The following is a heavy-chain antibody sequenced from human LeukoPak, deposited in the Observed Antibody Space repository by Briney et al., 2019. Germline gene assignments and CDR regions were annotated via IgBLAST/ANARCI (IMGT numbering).Heavy chain of an antibody. CDR2: INPNSGGT. V-gene: IGHV1-2*02. CDR1: GYTFSGYY. CDR3: AREAVVTATGIGWYGMDV. J-gene: IGHJ6*02. D-gene: IGHD2-21*02. Sequence: GASVKVSCKASGYTFSGYYMYWVRQAPGQGLEWMGWINPNSGGTKYPQKFQGRVTMTRDTSISTAYMELSRLRSDDTDVYYCAREAVVTATGIGWYGMDVWGQGTTVTVSS.